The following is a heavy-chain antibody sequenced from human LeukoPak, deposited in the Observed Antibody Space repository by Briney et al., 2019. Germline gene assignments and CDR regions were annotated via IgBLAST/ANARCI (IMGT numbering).Heavy chain of an antibody. CDR1: GGSISSGSYY. J-gene: IGHJ5*02. CDR2: IYTSGST. D-gene: IGHD6-13*01. CDR3: ARVWSTAATGWNWFDP. V-gene: IGHV4-61*02. Sequence: PSQTLSLTCTVSGGSISSGSYYWSWIRQPAGKGLEWIGRIYTSGSTNYNPSLKSRVTISVDTSKNQFSLKLSSVTAADTAVYYCARVWSTAATGWNWFDPWGQGTLVTVSS.